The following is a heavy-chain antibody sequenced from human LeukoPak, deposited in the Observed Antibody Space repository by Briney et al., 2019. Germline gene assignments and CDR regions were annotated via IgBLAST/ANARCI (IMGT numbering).Heavy chain of an antibody. V-gene: IGHV3-7*01. CDR1: GFTFSSYW. Sequence: GGSLRLSCAASGFTFSSYWMSWVRQAPGKGLEWVANIKQDGSEKYYVDSVKGRFTISRDNAKNSLYLQMNSLRAEDTAVYYCARGGDILTGGTDAFDIWGQGTMVTVSS. CDR3: ARGGDILTGGTDAFDI. D-gene: IGHD3-9*01. J-gene: IGHJ3*02. CDR2: IKQDGSEK.